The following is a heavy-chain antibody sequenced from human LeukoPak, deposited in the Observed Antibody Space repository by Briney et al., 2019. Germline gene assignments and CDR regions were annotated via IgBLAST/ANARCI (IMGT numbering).Heavy chain of an antibody. CDR2: INHSGST. V-gene: IGHV4-34*01. J-gene: IGHJ5*02. CDR3: ARENTDFWSGYRNWFDP. CDR1: GGSFSGYY. Sequence: PSETLSLTCAVYGGSFSGYYWSWIRQPPGKGLEWIGEINHSGSTNYNPSLKSRVTISVDTSKNQFSLRLSSVTAADTAVYYCARENTDFWSGYRNWFDPWGQGTLVTVSS. D-gene: IGHD3-3*01.